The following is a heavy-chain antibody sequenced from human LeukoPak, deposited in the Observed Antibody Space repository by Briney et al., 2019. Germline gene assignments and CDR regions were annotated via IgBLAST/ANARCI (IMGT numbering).Heavy chain of an antibody. D-gene: IGHD2-2*01. J-gene: IGHJ5*02. V-gene: IGHV1-69*04. CDR1: GGTFSSYA. CDR3: ARDRGGYCSSTSCRKGVFDP. CDR2: IIPILGIA. Sequence: SVKVSCKASGGTFSSYAISWVRQAPRQGLEWMGRIIPILGIANYAQKFQGRVTITADKSTSTAYMELNSLRSEDTAVYYCARDRGGYCSSTSCRKGVFDPWGQGTLVTVSS.